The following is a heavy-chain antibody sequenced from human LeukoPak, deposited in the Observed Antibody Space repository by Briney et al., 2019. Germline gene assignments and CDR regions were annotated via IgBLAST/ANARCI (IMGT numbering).Heavy chain of an antibody. D-gene: IGHD3-10*01. V-gene: IGHV4-61*03. CDR3: ARSQNYYGSGDY. CDR2: IYYTGST. Sequence: PSETLSLTCIVSGDSVSNGNYYWSWLRQPPGKALEWIGYIYYTGSTYYNPSLEGRVTISVDTSRNHFSVKPNSVTAADTAVYYCARSQNYYGSGDYWSQGTLVTVSS. CDR1: GDSVSNGNYY. J-gene: IGHJ4*02.